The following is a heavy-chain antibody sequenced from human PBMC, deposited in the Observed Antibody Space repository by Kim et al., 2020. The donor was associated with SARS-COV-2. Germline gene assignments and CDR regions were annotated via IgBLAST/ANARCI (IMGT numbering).Heavy chain of an antibody. J-gene: IGHJ4*02. V-gene: IGHV1-18*04. D-gene: IGHD6-19*01. Sequence: ASVKVSCKTSGYTFSKYGVSWVRQAPGQGLEWMAWISGHNGNTHYAPKFQGRVTLTTDTSTSTASMDLRGLGSDDTAVYYCARGIAAVTGSDYWGQGTLATVSS. CDR3: ARGIAAVTGSDY. CDR1: GYTFSKYG. CDR2: ISGHNGNT.